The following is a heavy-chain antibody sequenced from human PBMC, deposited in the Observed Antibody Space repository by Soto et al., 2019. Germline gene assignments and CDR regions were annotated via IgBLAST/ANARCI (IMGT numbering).Heavy chain of an antibody. J-gene: IGHJ4*02. Sequence: QVQLVQSGAEVKKPGASVKVSCKASGYTFTSYGISWVRQAPGQGLEWMGWISAYNGNTNYAQKLQGRVTMTTDTSTSTAYMALRSLRSDDTAVYYCARDTGHYDILTGYYPPRIDYWGQGTLVTVSS. CDR1: GYTFTSYG. CDR2: ISAYNGNT. D-gene: IGHD3-9*01. CDR3: ARDTGHYDILTGYYPPRIDY. V-gene: IGHV1-18*01.